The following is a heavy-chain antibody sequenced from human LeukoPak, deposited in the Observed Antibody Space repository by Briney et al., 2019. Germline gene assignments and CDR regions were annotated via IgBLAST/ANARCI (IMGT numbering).Heavy chain of an antibody. V-gene: IGHV1-69*04. CDR2: IIPIFGIA. J-gene: IGHJ4*02. Sequence: ASVKVSCKASGGTFSSYAIRWVRQAPGQGLEWMGRIIPIFGIANYAQKFQGRVTITADKSTSTAYMELSSLRSEDTAVYYCASLTYYYGSGSQADFDYWGQETLVTVSS. CDR3: ASLTYYYGSGSQADFDY. D-gene: IGHD3-10*01. CDR1: GGTFSSYA.